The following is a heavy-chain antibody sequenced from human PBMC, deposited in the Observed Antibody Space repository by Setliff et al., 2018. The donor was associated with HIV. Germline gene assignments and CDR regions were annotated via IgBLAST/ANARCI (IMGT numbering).Heavy chain of an antibody. CDR1: GFTFSSYS. D-gene: IGHD6-13*01. J-gene: IGHJ5*02. CDR3: ARDGTAAAPTWFDP. CDR2: ISSSSSTV. V-gene: IGHV3-48*04. Sequence: GGSLRLSCAASGFTFSSYSLNWVRQAPGKGLEWVSYISSSSSTVFYADAVKGRFTISRDNAKNSLYLQMNSLRAEDTAVYYCARDGTAAAPTWFDPWGQGTLVTVSS.